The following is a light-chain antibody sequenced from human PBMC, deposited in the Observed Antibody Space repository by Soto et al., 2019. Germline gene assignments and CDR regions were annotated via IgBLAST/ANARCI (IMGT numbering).Light chain of an antibody. Sequence: EIVLTQSPATLSLSPGERATLSWRASQSVSSYLAWYQQKPGQAPRLLIYDASNRATGIPARFSGSGSGTDFTLTISSLEPEDFAVYYCQQRSNWLWTFGQGTKGDIK. CDR2: DAS. CDR1: QSVSSY. V-gene: IGKV3-11*01. J-gene: IGKJ1*01. CDR3: QQRSNWLWT.